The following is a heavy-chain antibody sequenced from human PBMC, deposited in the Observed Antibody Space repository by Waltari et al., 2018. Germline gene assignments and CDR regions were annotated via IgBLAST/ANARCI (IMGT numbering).Heavy chain of an antibody. CDR2: IYHSGST. CDR1: GYSIRSGSS. J-gene: IGHJ6*02. D-gene: IGHD3-10*01. CDR3: ARRELNRGYYYYGMDV. V-gene: IGHV4-38-2*01. Sequence: QVQLQESGPGLVKPSETLSLTRAVSGYSIRSGSSWGWTRQPPGKGLEWIGSIYHSGSTYYNPSLKSRVTISVDTYKNQCSLKLSSVTAADTAVYYCARRELNRGYYYYGMDVWGQGTTVTVSS.